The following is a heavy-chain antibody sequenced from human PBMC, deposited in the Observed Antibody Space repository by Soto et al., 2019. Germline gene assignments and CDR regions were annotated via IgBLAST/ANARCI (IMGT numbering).Heavy chain of an antibody. CDR1: SYTFPSYG. CDR2: ISAYNGNT. V-gene: IGHV1-18*01. CDR3: ARDPDYSNYDISGLDY. Sequence: SAQVSFKASSYTFPSYGISWVRQAPGQGLEWMGWISAYNGNTIYAQKLQGRVTMTTDTSTSTAHMELRSLRSDDTAVYYCARDPDYSNYDISGLDYWGQGTLVTVS. J-gene: IGHJ4*02. D-gene: IGHD4-4*01.